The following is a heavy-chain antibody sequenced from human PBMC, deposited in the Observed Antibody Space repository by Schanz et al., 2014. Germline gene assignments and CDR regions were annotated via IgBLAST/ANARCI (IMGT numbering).Heavy chain of an antibody. Sequence: EVQLAESGGGLVQPGGSLRLSCAASGITFSSHSFNWVRQAPGKGLEWISYITYNGGTIYYADSVRGRFTMSRDNSKNTLYLQMNSLRAGDAAVYYCARGLIAAAGGAFDYWGQGTLVAVSA. CDR3: ARGLIAAAGGAFDY. J-gene: IGHJ4*02. V-gene: IGHV3-48*01. CDR2: ITYNGGTI. D-gene: IGHD6-13*01. CDR1: GITFSSHS.